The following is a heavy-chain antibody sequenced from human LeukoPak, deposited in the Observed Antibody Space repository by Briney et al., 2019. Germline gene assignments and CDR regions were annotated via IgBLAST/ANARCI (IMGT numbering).Heavy chain of an antibody. D-gene: IGHD6-25*01. J-gene: IGHJ5*02. CDR3: ARVAGSSGRQRFDP. V-gene: IGHV4-59*01. CDR1: GGSISGYY. Sequence: SETLSLTCTVSGGSISGYYWSWIRQPPGKGLEWIGNIYYSGSTNYNPSLKSRVTISVETSKNQFSLELSSVTAADTAVYYCARVAGSSGRQRFDPWGQGTLVTVSS. CDR2: IYYSGST.